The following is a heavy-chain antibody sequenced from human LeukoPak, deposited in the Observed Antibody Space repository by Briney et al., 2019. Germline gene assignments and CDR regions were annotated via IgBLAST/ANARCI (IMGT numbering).Heavy chain of an antibody. Sequence: GGSLRLSCAASGFIFSSYAMHWVRQAPGKGLEWVAILSYDGNNKYYTDSVKGRFTISRDNSKNALYLQMNSLRAEDTAVYYCARDKDYVRYYYMDVWGKGTTVTASS. D-gene: IGHD3-16*01. V-gene: IGHV3-30*04. CDR1: GFIFSSYA. CDR2: LSYDGNNK. CDR3: ARDKDYVRYYYMDV. J-gene: IGHJ6*03.